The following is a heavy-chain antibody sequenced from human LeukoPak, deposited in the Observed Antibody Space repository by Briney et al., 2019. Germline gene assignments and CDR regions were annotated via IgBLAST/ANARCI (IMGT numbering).Heavy chain of an antibody. V-gene: IGHV3-15*01. CDR3: TTDHLYYDSSGYYVPLDY. Sequence: SGGSLRLSCAASGFTFSSYAMSWVRQAPGKGLEWVGRIKSKTDGGTTDYAAPVKGRFTISRDDSKNTLYLQMNSLKTEDTAVYYCTTDHLYYDSSGYYVPLDYWGQGTLVTVSS. CDR1: GFTFSSYA. D-gene: IGHD3-22*01. CDR2: IKSKTDGGTT. J-gene: IGHJ4*02.